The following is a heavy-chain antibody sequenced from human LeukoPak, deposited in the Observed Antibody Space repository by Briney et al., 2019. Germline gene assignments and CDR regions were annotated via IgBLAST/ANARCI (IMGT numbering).Heavy chain of an antibody. D-gene: IGHD2-15*01. CDR3: ARGGSPGGFDP. CDR2: IYSSGST. V-gene: IGHV4-39*07. J-gene: IGHJ5*02. CDR1: GASISGSGYY. Sequence: SETLSLTCTVSGASISGSGYYWGWIRQPPGKGLEWIGSIYSSGSTNYNPSLKSRVTISVDTSKNQFSLKLSSVTAADTAVYYCARGGSPGGFDPWGQGTLVTVSS.